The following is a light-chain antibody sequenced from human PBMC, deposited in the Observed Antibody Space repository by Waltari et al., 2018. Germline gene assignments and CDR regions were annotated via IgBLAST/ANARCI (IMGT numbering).Light chain of an antibody. Sequence: EIVMMQSPATLSVSPGERATLSCRASETVSRALAWYQQKPGQAPRLLIYGASTRAPGIPDRFSGSGSGTDFSLTISGLEPEDFAVYYCQHYVRLPATFGQGTKVEIK. CDR3: QHYVRLPAT. V-gene: IGKV3D-15*02. CDR2: GAS. J-gene: IGKJ1*01. CDR1: ETVSRA.